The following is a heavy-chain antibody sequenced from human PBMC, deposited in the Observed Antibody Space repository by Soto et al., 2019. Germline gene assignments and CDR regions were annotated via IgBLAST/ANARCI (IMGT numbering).Heavy chain of an antibody. CDR3: AKDFDVVPAPMDV. CDR2: ISSSSTI. CDR1: GFTFSSYS. V-gene: IGHV3-48*01. J-gene: IGHJ6*03. Sequence: PGGSLRLSCAASGFTFSSYSMNWVRQAPGKGLEWVSYISSSSTIYYADSVKGRFTISRDNAKNSLYLQMNSLRAEDTAVYYCAKDFDVVPAPMDVWGKGTTVTVSS. D-gene: IGHD2-2*01.